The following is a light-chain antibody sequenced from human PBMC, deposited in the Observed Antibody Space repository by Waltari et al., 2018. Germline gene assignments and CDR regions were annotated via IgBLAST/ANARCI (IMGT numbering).Light chain of an antibody. CDR3: SSYAGSIYV. CDR1: SSDVGGYNY. Sequence: QSALTQPPSASGSPGQSVTISCTGTSSDVGGYNYVSWYQQHPGKAPKLMIYEVSKRPSGVPDRFSGSKSGSTASLTVSGLQAEDEADYYCSSYAGSIYVFGTGTKVTVL. V-gene: IGLV2-8*01. J-gene: IGLJ1*01. CDR2: EVS.